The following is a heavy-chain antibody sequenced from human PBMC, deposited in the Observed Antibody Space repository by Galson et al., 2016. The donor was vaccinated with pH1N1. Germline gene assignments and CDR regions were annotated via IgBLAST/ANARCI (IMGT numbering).Heavy chain of an antibody. Sequence: SLRLSCAASGFTFNYYTINRVRQAPGKGLEWVSTMSGSGDNTYYADSVKGRFIISKDNSKHTLYLQMYSLRGEDTAVYYCAKPNCASSRCYYHFHVWGQGTTVTVSS. V-gene: IGHV3-23*01. J-gene: IGHJ3*01. D-gene: IGHD2-15*01. CDR3: AKPNCASSRCYYHFHV. CDR2: MSGSGDNT. CDR1: GFTFNYYT.